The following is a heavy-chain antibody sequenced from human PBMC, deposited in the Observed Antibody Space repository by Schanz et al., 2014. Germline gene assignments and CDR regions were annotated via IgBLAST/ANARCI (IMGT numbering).Heavy chain of an antibody. CDR2: ISYHGSER. CDR1: GFSFSDYG. CDR3: ARDPGGTKTHGL. V-gene: IGHV3-30*03. J-gene: IGHJ4*02. Sequence: QVQLVESGGGVVQPGRSLRLSCAGSGFSFSDYGMHWVRQAPGRGLEWVAVISYHGSERYYADSVKGRFTISRDNSKNTLYLKMNSLRTEDTAVYYCARDPGGTKTHGLWGQGTLVTVSS. D-gene: IGHD2-15*01.